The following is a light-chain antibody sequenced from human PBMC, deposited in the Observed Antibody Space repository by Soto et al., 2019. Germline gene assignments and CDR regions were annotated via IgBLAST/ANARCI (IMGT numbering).Light chain of an antibody. CDR3: QSYDSSLSGYV. CDR1: SSNIGAGYD. J-gene: IGLJ1*01. V-gene: IGLV1-40*01. CDR2: GNS. Sequence: QSVLTQPPSVSGAPGQRVTISCTGSSSNIGAGYDVHWYQQLPGTAPKLLIYGNSIRPSGVPDRFSGSKSGTSASLAITGLQAEAEADYYCQSYDSSLSGYVFGTGTKLTVL.